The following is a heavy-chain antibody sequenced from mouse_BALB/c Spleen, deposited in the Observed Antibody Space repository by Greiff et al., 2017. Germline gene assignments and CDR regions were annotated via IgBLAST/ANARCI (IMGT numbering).Heavy chain of an antibody. CDR2: IWTGGGT. Sequence: QVQLKESGPGLVAPSQSLSITCTVSGFSLTSYDISWIRQPPGKGLEWLGVIWTGGGTNYNSAFMSRLSISKDNSKSQVFLKMNSLQTDDTAIYYCVRDWDVAYWGQGTLVTVSA. V-gene: IGHV2-9-2*01. J-gene: IGHJ3*01. D-gene: IGHD4-1*01. CDR1: GFSLTSYD. CDR3: VRDWDVAY.